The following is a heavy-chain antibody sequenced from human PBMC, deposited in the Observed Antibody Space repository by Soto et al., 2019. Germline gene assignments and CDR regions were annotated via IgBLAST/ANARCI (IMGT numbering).Heavy chain of an antibody. CDR2: INHSGST. D-gene: IGHD3-9*01. J-gene: IGHJ3*02. V-gene: IGHV4-34*01. CDR1: GGSFSGYY. Sequence: PSETLSLTCAVYGGSFSGYYWSWIRQPPGRGLEWIGEINHSGSTNYNPSLKSRVTISVDTSKNQFSLKLSSVTAADTAVYYCARGRKNYDILTGYYYTKAFDICGQGTMVTVSS. CDR3: ARGRKNYDILTGYYYTKAFDI.